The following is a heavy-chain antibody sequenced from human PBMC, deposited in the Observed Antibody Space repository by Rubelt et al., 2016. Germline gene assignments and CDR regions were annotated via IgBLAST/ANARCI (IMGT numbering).Heavy chain of an antibody. V-gene: IGHV5-51*01. CDR1: PYSFTNYW. D-gene: IGHD5/OR15-5a*01. J-gene: IGHJ4*02. Sequence: EVQLVQSGAEVKEPGESLKISCKGSPYSFTNYWIGWVRQMPGKGLEWMGIIYPDSDTRYSPSFQGQVTISADQSIDTAYLQWSSLKASDTAMYYCARHLSENSDYWGQGTLVTVSS. CDR2: IYPDSDT. CDR3: ARHLSENSDY.